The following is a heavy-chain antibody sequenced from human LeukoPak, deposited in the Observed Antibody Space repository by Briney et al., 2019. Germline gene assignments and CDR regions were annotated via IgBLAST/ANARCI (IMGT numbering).Heavy chain of an antibody. CDR3: ARVGNPTYYDSSGYYFDY. CDR2: INPSSGST. V-gene: IGHV1-46*01. D-gene: IGHD3-22*01. Sequence: ASVKVSCKASGYTFISYFMHWVRQAPGQGLEWMGIINPSSGSTSYAHKFQGRVTITRDTSTSTVYMELSSLRSEDTAVYYCARVGNPTYYDSSGYYFDYWGQGTLVTVSS. J-gene: IGHJ4*02. CDR1: GYTFISYF.